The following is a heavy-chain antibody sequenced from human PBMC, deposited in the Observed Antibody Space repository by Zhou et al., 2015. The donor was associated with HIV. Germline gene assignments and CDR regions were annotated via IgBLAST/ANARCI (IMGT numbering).Heavy chain of an antibody. CDR3: AKDHSNSIFDY. Sequence: QVQLVESGGGLVKPGGSLRLSCAASGFTFSDYYISWIRQAPGKGLEWVSHISSSGNTIHYADSVKGRFTISRDNAKNSLSLEMNSLRAEDTAVYYCAKDHSNSIFDYWGQGTLVTVSS. CDR1: GFTFSDYY. V-gene: IGHV3-11*01. CDR2: ISSSGNTI. J-gene: IGHJ4*02. D-gene: IGHD4-11*01.